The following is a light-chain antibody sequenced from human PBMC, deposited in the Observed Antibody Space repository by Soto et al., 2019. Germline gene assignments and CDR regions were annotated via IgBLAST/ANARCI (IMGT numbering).Light chain of an antibody. CDR2: LGS. CDR1: QSLLHSNGNTY. V-gene: IGKV2-28*01. Sequence: DIVVTQSPHSLPVTPGEPASISCRSSQSLLHSNGNTYLDWYLQKPGQSPQLLIYLGSNRASGVHDRFSGSGSGTDYTLRISRVEAEDVGVYYCMQVLQNPLTFGGETKVEI. J-gene: IGKJ4*01. CDR3: MQVLQNPLT.